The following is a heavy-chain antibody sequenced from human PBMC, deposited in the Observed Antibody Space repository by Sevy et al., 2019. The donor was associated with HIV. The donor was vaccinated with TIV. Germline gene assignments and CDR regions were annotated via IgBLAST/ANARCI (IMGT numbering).Heavy chain of an antibody. Sequence: SETLSLTCTVSGDSISSSSHYWGWIRQPPGKGLEWIGNIYYRGRTYYNPSLKNQANISVDTSKNQLSLGLDSVTAADTAVYYCARSRASDIWGQGTMVTVSS. CDR1: GDSISSSSHY. J-gene: IGHJ3*02. V-gene: IGHV4-39*01. CDR3: ARSRASDI. CDR2: IYYRGRT.